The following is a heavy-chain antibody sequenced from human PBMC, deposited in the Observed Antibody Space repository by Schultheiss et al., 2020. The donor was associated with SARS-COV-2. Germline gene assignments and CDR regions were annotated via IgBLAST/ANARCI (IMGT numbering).Heavy chain of an antibody. CDR3: ARDSGYDFDYYYYYMDV. CDR2: TYYRSKWYN. D-gene: IGHD5-12*01. V-gene: IGHV6-1*01. Sequence: SQTLSLTCAISGDSVSSNSAAWNWIRQSPSRGPEWLGRTYYRSKWYNDYAVSVKSRITINPDTSKNQFSLQLNSVTPEDTAVYYCARDSGYDFDYYYYYMDVWGKGTTVTVSS. J-gene: IGHJ6*03. CDR1: GDSVSSNSAA.